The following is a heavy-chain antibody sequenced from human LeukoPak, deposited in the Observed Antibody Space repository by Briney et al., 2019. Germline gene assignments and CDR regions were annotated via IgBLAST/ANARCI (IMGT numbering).Heavy chain of an antibody. CDR3: ARAKYDSSGYYYSGFDI. CDR2: MSRGGNTI. CDR1: GFTFSNNE. J-gene: IGHJ3*02. Sequence: GGSLRLSCAASGFTFSNNEMNWVRQAPGKGLEWVSYMSRGGNTIYYSDSVKGRFTISRDTAENSLSLQMNSLRAEDTAVYYCARAKYDSSGYYYSGFDIWGQGTMVTVSS. D-gene: IGHD3-22*01. V-gene: IGHV3-48*03.